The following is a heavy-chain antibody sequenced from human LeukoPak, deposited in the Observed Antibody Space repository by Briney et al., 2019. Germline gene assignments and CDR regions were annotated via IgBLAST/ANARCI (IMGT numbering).Heavy chain of an antibody. J-gene: IGHJ5*02. CDR3: ARSVHKSWFDP. Sequence: ASVKVSCKASGYTFTSYYMHWVRQAPGQGLEWMGIINPNGGSTSYAQKFQGRVTMTRDMSTSTVYMELSSLRSEDTAVYYCARSVHKSWFDPWGQGTLVTVSS. V-gene: IGHV1-46*01. CDR1: GYTFTSYY. CDR2: INPNGGST.